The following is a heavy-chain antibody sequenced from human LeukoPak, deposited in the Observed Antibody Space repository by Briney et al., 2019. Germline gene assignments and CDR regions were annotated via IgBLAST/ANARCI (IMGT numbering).Heavy chain of an antibody. CDR3: ARVYYDILTGSRMDV. Sequence: SETLSLTCAVYGGSFSGYYWSWIRQPPGKGLEWIGETNHSGSTNYNPSLKSRVTISVDTSKNQFSLKLSSVTAADTAVYYCARVYYDILTGSRMDVWGKGTTVTVSS. CDR1: GGSFSGYY. J-gene: IGHJ6*04. CDR2: TNHSGST. V-gene: IGHV4-34*01. D-gene: IGHD3-9*01.